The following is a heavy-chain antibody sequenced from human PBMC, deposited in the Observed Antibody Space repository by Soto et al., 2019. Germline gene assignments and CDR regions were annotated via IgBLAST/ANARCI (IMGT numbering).Heavy chain of an antibody. CDR3: ARLGPNRLDHYFDY. D-gene: IGHD1-26*01. J-gene: IGHJ4*02. CDR2: IYYSGST. V-gene: IGHV4-59*01. Sequence: PSETLSLTCTVSGGSIGSYYWSWIRQPPGKGLEWIGYIYYSGSTNYNPSLKSRVTISVDTSKNQFSLKLSSVTAADTAVYYCARLGPNRLDHYFDYWGQGTLVTVSS. CDR1: GGSIGSYY.